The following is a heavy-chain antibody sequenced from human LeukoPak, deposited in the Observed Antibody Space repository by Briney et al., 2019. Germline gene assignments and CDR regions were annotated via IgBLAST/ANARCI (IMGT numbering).Heavy chain of an antibody. CDR1: GFTFSSYA. Sequence: GGSLRLSCAASGFTFSSYAMYWVRQAPGKGLEGVAVISYDGSNKYYADSVKGRFTISRDNSKNTLYLQMNSPRAEDTAVYYGASGVSGYYYIDYWGQGTLVTVSS. J-gene: IGHJ4*02. CDR3: ASGVSGYYYIDY. CDR2: ISYDGSNK. D-gene: IGHD3-22*01. V-gene: IGHV3-30-3*01.